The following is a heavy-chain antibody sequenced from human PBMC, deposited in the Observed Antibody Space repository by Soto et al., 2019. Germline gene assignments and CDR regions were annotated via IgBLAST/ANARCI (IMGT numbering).Heavy chain of an antibody. Sequence: SETLSLTCAVYGGSFSGYYWSWIRQPPGKGLEWIGEINHSGSTNYNPSLKSRVTISVDTSKNQFSLKLSSVTAADTAVYYCARGRNYDFWSGYSPFDPWGQGTLVTVSS. CDR2: INHSGST. CDR3: ARGRNYDFWSGYSPFDP. V-gene: IGHV4-34*01. D-gene: IGHD3-3*01. CDR1: GGSFSGYY. J-gene: IGHJ5*02.